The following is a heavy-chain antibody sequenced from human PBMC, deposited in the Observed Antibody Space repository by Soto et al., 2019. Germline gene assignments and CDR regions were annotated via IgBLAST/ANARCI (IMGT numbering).Heavy chain of an antibody. D-gene: IGHD6-19*01. Sequence: QVQLVQSGAEVKKPGSSVKVSCKASGGTFSSYAISWVRQAPGQGLEWMGGIIPIFGTANYAQKFQGRVTITADESTSTAYMELSSRISEATSVYYCARDEGQVQWLVLRNYGMDVWGQGTTVTVSS. CDR2: IIPIFGTA. J-gene: IGHJ6*02. CDR1: GGTFSSYA. V-gene: IGHV1-69*01. CDR3: ARDEGQVQWLVLRNYGMDV.